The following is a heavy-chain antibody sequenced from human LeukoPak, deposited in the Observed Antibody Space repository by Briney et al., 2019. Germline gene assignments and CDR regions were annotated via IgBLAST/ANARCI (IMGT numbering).Heavy chain of an antibody. J-gene: IGHJ5*02. CDR1: GFTFSNAW. Sequence: GGSLRLPCAASGFTFSNAWMSWVRQAPGKGLEWVGRIKSKTDGGTTDYAAPVKGRFTISRDDSKNTLYLQMNSLKTEDTAVYYCTTDGVHCSSTSCSWGQGTLVTVSS. CDR3: TTDGVHCSSTSCS. CDR2: IKSKTDGGTT. V-gene: IGHV3-15*01. D-gene: IGHD2-2*01.